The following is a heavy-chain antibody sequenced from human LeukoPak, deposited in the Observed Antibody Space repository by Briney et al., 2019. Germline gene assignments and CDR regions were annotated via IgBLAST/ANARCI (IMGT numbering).Heavy chain of an antibody. V-gene: IGHV3-21*01. CDR2: ISSSSSYI. CDR1: GFTFSSYS. D-gene: IGHD7-27*01. CDR3: ARETGDLMSGFDY. J-gene: IGHJ4*02. Sequence: DPGGSLRLSCAASGFTFSSYSMNWVRQAPGKGLEWVSSISSSSSYIYYADSVKGRFTISRDNAKNSLYLQMNSLRAEDTAVYYCARETGDLMSGFDYWGQGTLVTVSS.